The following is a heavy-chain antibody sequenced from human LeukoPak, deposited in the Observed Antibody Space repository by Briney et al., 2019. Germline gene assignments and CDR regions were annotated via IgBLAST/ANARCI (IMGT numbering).Heavy chain of an antibody. V-gene: IGHV4-59*01. CDR1: GGSISSYY. CDR3: ARATTVTTMNV. Sequence: PSETLSLTCTVSGGSISSYYWSWIRQPPGKGLEWIGYIYHRGSTNYNPSLKSRVTISVDTSKNQFSLKLNSVTAADTALYYCARATTVTTMNVWGQGTMVTVSS. D-gene: IGHD4-17*01. CDR2: IYHRGST. J-gene: IGHJ3*01.